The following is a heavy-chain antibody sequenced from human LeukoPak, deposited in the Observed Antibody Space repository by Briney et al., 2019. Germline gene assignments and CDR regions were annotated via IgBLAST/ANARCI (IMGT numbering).Heavy chain of an antibody. J-gene: IGHJ6*02. V-gene: IGHV3-30*04. CDR1: GFTFSSYA. D-gene: IGHD4-11*01. CDR2: ISYDGSNK. Sequence: GGSLRLSCAASGFTFSSYAMHWVRQAPGKGLEWVAVISYDGSNKYYADSVKGRFTISRDNSKNTLYLQMNSLRAEGTAVYYCARAPRLHLLYGMDVWGQGTTVTVSS. CDR3: ARAPRLHLLYGMDV.